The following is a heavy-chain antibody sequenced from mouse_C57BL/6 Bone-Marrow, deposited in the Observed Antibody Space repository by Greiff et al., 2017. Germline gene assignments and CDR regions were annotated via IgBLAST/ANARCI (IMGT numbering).Heavy chain of an antibody. Sequence: VQLQQPGAELVKPGASVKMSCKASGYTFTSYWITWVKQRPGQGLEWIGDIYPGSGSTNYNEKFKSKATLTVDPSSSTAYMQLSSLTSEDSAVYYCARRGWLLRDFDYWGQGTTLTVSS. CDR2: IYPGSGST. D-gene: IGHD2-3*01. CDR3: ARRGWLLRDFDY. CDR1: GYTFTSYW. V-gene: IGHV1-55*01. J-gene: IGHJ2*01.